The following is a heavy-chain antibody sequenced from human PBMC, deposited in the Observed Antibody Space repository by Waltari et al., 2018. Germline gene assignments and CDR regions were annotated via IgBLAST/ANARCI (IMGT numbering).Heavy chain of an antibody. Sequence: EVQLVESGGGLVKPGGSLRLSCAASGFTFSSYSMNWVRQAPGKGLEWVSSSSSSSSYIYDADSVKGRFTISRDNAKNALYLQMNSLRAEDTAVYYCARDLRYSSSSLVSYYYYYMDVWGKGTTVTVSS. D-gene: IGHD6-6*01. V-gene: IGHV3-21*01. CDR3: ARDLRYSSSSLVSYYYYYMDV. CDR1: GFTFSSYS. CDR2: SSSSSSYI. J-gene: IGHJ6*03.